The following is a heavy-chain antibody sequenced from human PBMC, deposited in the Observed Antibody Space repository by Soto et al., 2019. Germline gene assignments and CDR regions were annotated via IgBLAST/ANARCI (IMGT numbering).Heavy chain of an antibody. J-gene: IGHJ4*02. CDR2: ISPKSGAI. D-gene: IGHD6-19*01. V-gene: IGHV1-2*02. Sequence: ASVKVSCKASGYSLIDYYTHWLRQAPGQGLEWMGRISPKSGAINYAQKFQGRVTLTWDTSLNTAYMELSSLRSDDTALYYCARAPGLGVAHIDYWGQGTLVTVSS. CDR1: GYSLIDYY. CDR3: ARAPGLGVAHIDY.